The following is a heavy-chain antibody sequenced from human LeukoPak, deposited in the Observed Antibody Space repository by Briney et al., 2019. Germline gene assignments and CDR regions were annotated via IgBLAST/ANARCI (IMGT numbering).Heavy chain of an antibody. V-gene: IGHV3-74*03. CDR1: GFTFNSYW. CDR2: INRDGSGT. CDR3: ARAPLRYFEPYYGMDV. Sequence: GGSLRLSCAASGFTFNSYWMDWVRQAPGKVLVWVSRINRDGSGTTYAGSVKGRFTISRDNAKNTVYLQMNSLGAEDTAVYYCARAPLRYFEPYYGMDVWGQGTTVSVS. D-gene: IGHD3-9*01. J-gene: IGHJ6*02.